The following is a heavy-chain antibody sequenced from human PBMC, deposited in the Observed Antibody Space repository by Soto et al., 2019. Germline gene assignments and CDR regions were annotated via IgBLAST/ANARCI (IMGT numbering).Heavy chain of an antibody. J-gene: IGHJ4*02. V-gene: IGHV3-21*01. CDR1: GFTFSSYN. Sequence: EVQLVESGGGLVKPGGSLRLSCEASGFTFSSYNMNWVRQAPGKGLEWVSSISSSSSYIYYADSVKGRFTISRDNAKNSLYLQMSSLRAEDTAVYYCARVHYYDSSAYYLWGQGTLVTVSS. CDR3: ARVHYYDSSAYYL. D-gene: IGHD3-22*01. CDR2: ISSSSSYI.